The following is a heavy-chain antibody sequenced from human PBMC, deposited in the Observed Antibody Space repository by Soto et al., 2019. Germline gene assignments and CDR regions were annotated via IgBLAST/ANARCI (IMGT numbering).Heavy chain of an antibody. V-gene: IGHV3-49*03. CDR3: TRRRLLKLVLDY. CDR2: IRSKAYGGTT. CDR1: GFTFGDYA. Sequence: GGSLRLSCTASGFTFGDYAMSWFRQAPGKGLDWVGFIRSKAYGGTTEYAASVKGRFTISRDDSKSIAYLQMNSLKTEDTAVYDCTRRRLLKLVLDYWGEGTLVTVSS. J-gene: IGHJ4*02. D-gene: IGHD6-13*01.